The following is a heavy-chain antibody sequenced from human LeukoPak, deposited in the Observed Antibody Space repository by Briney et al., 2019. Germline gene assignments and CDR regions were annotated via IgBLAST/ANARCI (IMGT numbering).Heavy chain of an antibody. CDR3: ASPSEPNESPRISLGRDYYDSSGYLGLDY. Sequence: SETLSLTCTVSGGSISSYYWSWIRQPPGKGLEWIGEINHSGSTNYNPSLKSRVTISVDTSKNQFSLKLSSVTAADTAVYYCASPSEPNESPRISLGRDYYDSSGYLGLDYWGQGTLVTVSS. J-gene: IGHJ4*02. CDR1: GGSISSYY. D-gene: IGHD3-22*01. CDR2: INHSGST. V-gene: IGHV4-34*01.